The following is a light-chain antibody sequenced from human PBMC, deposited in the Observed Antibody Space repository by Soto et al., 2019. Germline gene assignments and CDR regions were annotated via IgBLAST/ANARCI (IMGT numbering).Light chain of an antibody. CDR3: QLYHNFPRT. V-gene: IGKV3-15*01. Sequence: ISMTQSPPTLSVSPGGRVTLSCEASETISADFAWYHHRPGQAPRLLIYAASTRAPGVPARFSGSGSGTDFTLAIANLQPEDFGRYYGQLYHNFPRTFGQGTKLEIK. J-gene: IGKJ2*01. CDR1: ETISAD. CDR2: AAS.